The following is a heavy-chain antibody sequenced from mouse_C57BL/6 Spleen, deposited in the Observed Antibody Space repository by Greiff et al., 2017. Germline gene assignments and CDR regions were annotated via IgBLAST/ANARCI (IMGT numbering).Heavy chain of an antibody. D-gene: IGHD1-1*01. CDR3: ARGSLYAMDY. Sequence: EVMLVESGGGLVKPGGSLKLSCAASGFTFSDYGMHWVRQAPEKGLEWVAYISSGSSTIYYADTVKGRLTISRDNAKNTLFLQMTSLRSEDTAMYYCARGSLYAMDYWGQGTSVTVSS. CDR1: GFTFSDYG. V-gene: IGHV5-17*01. CDR2: ISSGSSTI. J-gene: IGHJ4*01.